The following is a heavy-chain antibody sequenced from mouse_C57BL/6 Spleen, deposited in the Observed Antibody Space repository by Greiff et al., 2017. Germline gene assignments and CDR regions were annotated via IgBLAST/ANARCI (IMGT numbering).Heavy chain of an antibody. CDR1: GYTFTSYG. V-gene: IGHV1-81*01. D-gene: IGHD4-1*01. Sequence: QVHVKQSGAELARPGASVKLSCKASGYTFTSYGISWVKQRTGQGLEWIGEIYPRSGNTYYNEKFKGKATLTADKSSSTAYMELRSLTSDDSAVYFCAKTGTESGFAYWGQGTLVTVSA. CDR3: AKTGTESGFAY. CDR2: IYPRSGNT. J-gene: IGHJ3*01.